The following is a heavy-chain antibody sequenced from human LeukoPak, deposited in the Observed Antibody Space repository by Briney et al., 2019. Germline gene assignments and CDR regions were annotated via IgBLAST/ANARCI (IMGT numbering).Heavy chain of an antibody. CDR2: INHSGST. CDR3: ARSSVGSGSNFDY. V-gene: IGHV4-34*01. Sequence: GSLRLSCAASGFTFSSYAMSWIRQPPGKGLEWIGEINHSGSTNYNPSLKSRVTMSVDTSKNHFSLNLSSVTAADTAMYYCARSSVGSGSNFDYWGQGTLVTVSS. J-gene: IGHJ4*02. CDR1: GFTFSSYA. D-gene: IGHD3-10*01.